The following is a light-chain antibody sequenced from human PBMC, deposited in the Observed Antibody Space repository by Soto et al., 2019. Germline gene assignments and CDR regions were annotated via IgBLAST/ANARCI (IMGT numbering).Light chain of an antibody. CDR2: DAS. CDR3: QQYESLPAA. J-gene: IGKJ4*01. CDR1: QGLHNNF. V-gene: IGKV3D-20*01. Sequence: EIVLTQSPATLSLSPGERDTLSCGASQGLHNNFLAWYQQKPGLAPSLLIYDASTRAPGIPDRFSGSGSETDFTLTISRLDSEDFAVYFCQQYESLPAAVGGGTRLEIK.